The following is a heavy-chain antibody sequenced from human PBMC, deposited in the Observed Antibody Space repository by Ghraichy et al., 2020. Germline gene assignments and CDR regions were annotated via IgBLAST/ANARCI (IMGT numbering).Heavy chain of an antibody. D-gene: IGHD3-10*01. V-gene: IGHV4-59*01. CDR1: GASIRTYF. J-gene: IGHJ4*01. CDR3: ARMGGYKAPLWY. Sequence: SETLSLTCTVSGASIRTYFWSWIRQPPGKGLEWIGDIFYSGSTNYNPSLKSRVTISVDASNNQFSLNLSSVTAADTAVYYCARMGGYKAPLWYWGQEPWSPSPQ. CDR2: IFYSGST.